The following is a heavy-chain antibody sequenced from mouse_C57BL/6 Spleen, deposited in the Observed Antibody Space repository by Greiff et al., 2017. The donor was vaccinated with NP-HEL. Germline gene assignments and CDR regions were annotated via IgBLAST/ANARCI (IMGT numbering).Heavy chain of an antibody. CDR1: GYTFTSYW. Sequence: QVQLKQPGAELVRPGSSVKLSCKASGYTFTSYWMHWVKQRPIQGLEWIGNIDPSDSETHYNQKFKDKATLTVDKSSSTAYMQLSSLTSEYSAVYYCARGNPYGYDYWGQGTTLTVSS. CDR3: ARGNPYGYDY. V-gene: IGHV1-52*01. CDR2: IDPSDSET. J-gene: IGHJ2*01. D-gene: IGHD2-2*01.